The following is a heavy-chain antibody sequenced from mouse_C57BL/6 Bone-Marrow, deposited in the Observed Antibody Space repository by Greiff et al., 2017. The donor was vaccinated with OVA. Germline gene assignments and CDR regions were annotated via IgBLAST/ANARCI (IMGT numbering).Heavy chain of an antibody. CDR2: IDPSDSET. Sequence: QVHVKQPGAELVRPGSSVKLSCKASGYTFTSYWMHWVKQRPIQGLEWIGNIDPSDSETHYNQKFKDKATLTVDKSSSTAYMQLSSLTYEDSAVYYWARRGELGIRGGYYFDYWGQGTTLTVSS. V-gene: IGHV1-52*01. CDR1: GYTFTSYW. J-gene: IGHJ2*01. D-gene: IGHD3-1*01. CDR3: ARRGELGIRGGYYFDY.